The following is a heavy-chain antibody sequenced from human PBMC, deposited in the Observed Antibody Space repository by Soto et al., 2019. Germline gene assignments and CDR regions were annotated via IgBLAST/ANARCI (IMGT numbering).Heavy chain of an antibody. J-gene: IGHJ6*02. CDR3: ARDDEYSRNGTDV. CDR1: EFTFSNYG. D-gene: IGHD6-6*01. CDR2: ILNDGSNR. Sequence: QVQLVESGGGVVQPGRSLRLSCAASEFTFSNYGMHWVRQAPGKGLEWVAVILNDGSNRYHADSVKDRFTISRDNSKNTLYLQMNSLRAEDTAVYYCARDDEYSRNGTDVWGQGTTVTVS. V-gene: IGHV3-33*01.